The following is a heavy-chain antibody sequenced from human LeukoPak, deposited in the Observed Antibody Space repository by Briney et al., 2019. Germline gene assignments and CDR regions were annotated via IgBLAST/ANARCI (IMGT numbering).Heavy chain of an antibody. CDR1: GFTFSRYW. CDR2: IKQDGGEI. V-gene: IGHV3-7*01. D-gene: IGHD5-12*01. J-gene: IGHJ5*02. CDR3: ARDAGNSGYGCDL. Sequence: PGGSLRLSCAASGFTFSRYWMSWVRQVPRKGLEWVANIKQDGGEIYYVDSVKGRFTISRDNARNSLYLQMNKLRGEDTAIYYCARDAGNSGYGCDLWGQGTLVTVSS.